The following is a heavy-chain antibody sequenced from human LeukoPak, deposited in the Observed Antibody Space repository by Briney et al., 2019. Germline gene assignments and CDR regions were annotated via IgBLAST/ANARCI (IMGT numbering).Heavy chain of an antibody. CDR3: ARGAVANVNFDY. J-gene: IGHJ4*02. CDR1: GGSISSYY. V-gene: IGHV4-59*01. D-gene: IGHD6-19*01. Sequence: ASETLSLTCTVSGGSISSYYWSWIRQPPGKGLEWIGYIYYSGSTNYNPSLKSRVTMSVDTSKNQFSLKLSSVTAADTAVYYCARGAVANVNFDYWGQGTLVTVSS. CDR2: IYYSGST.